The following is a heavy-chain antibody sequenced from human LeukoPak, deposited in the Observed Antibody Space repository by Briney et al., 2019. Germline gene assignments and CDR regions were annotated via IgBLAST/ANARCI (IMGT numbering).Heavy chain of an antibody. CDR2: VYHDGST. CDR3: ARRSGSDGFDI. J-gene: IGHJ3*02. CDR1: GGSLSRGGYY. Sequence: SDTLSLPCTVSGGSLSRGGYYWRWIRQHPGKGLEWIGYVYHDGSTYYNPSLKSRVITSVDTSKNQFSLKLSSVTAADTAVYYCARRSGSDGFDIWGQGTAVTVSS. D-gene: IGHD1-26*01. V-gene: IGHV4-31*03.